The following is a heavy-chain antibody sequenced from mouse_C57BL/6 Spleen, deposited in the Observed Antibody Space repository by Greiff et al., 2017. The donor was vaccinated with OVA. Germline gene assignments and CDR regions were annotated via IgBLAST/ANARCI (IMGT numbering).Heavy chain of an antibody. Sequence: EVQLQQSGPELVKPGASVKISCKASGYTFTDYYMNWVKQSHGKSLEWIGDINPNNGGTSYNQKFTGKATLTVDKSSSTAYMELRSLTSEDSAVYYCAREIYDCLYYAMDYWGQGTSVTVSS. CDR3: AREIYDCLYYAMDY. J-gene: IGHJ4*01. V-gene: IGHV1-26*01. D-gene: IGHD2-3*01. CDR1: GYTFTDYY. CDR2: INPNNGGT.